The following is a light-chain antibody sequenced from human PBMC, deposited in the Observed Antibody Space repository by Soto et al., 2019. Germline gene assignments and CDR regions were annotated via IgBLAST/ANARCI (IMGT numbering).Light chain of an antibody. CDR2: DTS. V-gene: IGKV3-11*01. CDR3: QQRSNWPRT. CDR1: QTISTY. J-gene: IGKJ2*01. Sequence: EIVLTQSPATLSLSPGERATLSCRASQTISTYLTWYQLKPGQAPRLLIYDTSKRATGIPARFSGSGSGTDFTLTISSLEPEDVALYYCQQRSNWPRTFGQGTKLDIK.